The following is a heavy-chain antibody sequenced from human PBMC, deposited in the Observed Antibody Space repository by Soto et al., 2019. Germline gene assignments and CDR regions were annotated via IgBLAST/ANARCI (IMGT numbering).Heavy chain of an antibody. CDR1: GYTFTSYG. CDR3: AIGRAVAGTFDY. Sequence: QVQLVQSGAEVKKPGASVKVSCKASGYTFTSYGIRWVRQAPGQGLEWMGWISAYNGNTKYAQKLQGRVTMTTATSTGTAYMELRSMRSDDTAVYYCAIGRAVAGTFDYWGQGTLVTVSS. D-gene: IGHD6-19*01. J-gene: IGHJ4*02. V-gene: IGHV1-18*01. CDR2: ISAYNGNT.